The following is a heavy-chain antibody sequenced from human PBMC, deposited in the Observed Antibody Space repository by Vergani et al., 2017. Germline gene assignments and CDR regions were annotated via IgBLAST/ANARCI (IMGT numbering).Heavy chain of an antibody. CDR2: INPSGGHT. D-gene: IGHD3-9*01. Sequence: QVELVESGGGVVQPGRSLRLSCEAPHFSFSDYGMHWVRQAPGKGLEWMGIINPSGGHTNYAQKFQGRVTMTRDTSTSTVYMELSSLRSEDTAIYYCARGDYGILTGYRYWGQGTLVTVSA. CDR1: HFSFSDYG. J-gene: IGHJ4*02. CDR3: ARGDYGILTGYRY. V-gene: IGHV1-46*03.